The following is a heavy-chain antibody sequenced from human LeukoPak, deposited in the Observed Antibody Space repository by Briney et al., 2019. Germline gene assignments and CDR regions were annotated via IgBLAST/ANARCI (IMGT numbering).Heavy chain of an antibody. J-gene: IGHJ4*02. CDR1: GFTFSSYA. CDR3: AKLGSGWSRGLFDY. CDR2: ISGSGGST. V-gene: IGHV3-23*01. Sequence: GRSLRLSCAASGFTFSSYAMSWVRQAPGKGLEWVSAISGSGGSTYYADSVKGRFTISRDNSKNTLYLQMNSLRAEDTAVYYCAKLGSGWSRGLFDYWGQGTLVTVSS. D-gene: IGHD6-19*01.